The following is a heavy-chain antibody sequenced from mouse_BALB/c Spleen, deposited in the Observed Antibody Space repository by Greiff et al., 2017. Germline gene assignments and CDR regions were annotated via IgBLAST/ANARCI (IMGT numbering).Heavy chain of an antibody. V-gene: IGHV1S135*01. CDR2: IDPYNGGT. CDR3: ARDGGSSYPYFDY. CDR1: GYSFTGYN. D-gene: IGHD1-1*01. J-gene: IGHJ2*01. Sequence: LKQSGPELGKPGASVKISCKASGYSFTGYNMYWVKQSHRKSLEWIGYIDPYNGGTSYNQKSKGKATLTVDKSSSTAYMHLNSLTSEDSAIYYCARDGGSSYPYFDYWGQGTTLTVSS.